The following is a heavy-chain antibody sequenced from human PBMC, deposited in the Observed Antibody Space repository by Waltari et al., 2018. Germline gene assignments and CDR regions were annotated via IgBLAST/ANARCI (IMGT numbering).Heavy chain of an antibody. CDR3: ARGTGTTISAWYYFDY. CDR2: IYPVDSDT. Sequence: EVQLVQSGAELKKPGESLKSSCKGSGYSVTSYWIGWVPPMPGKGLEWMGIIYPVDSDTRYSPSFQGQVTISADKSISTAYLQWSSLKASDTAMYYCARGTGTTISAWYYFDYWGQGTLVTVSS. CDR1: GYSVTSYW. V-gene: IGHV5-51*01. J-gene: IGHJ4*02. D-gene: IGHD1-7*01.